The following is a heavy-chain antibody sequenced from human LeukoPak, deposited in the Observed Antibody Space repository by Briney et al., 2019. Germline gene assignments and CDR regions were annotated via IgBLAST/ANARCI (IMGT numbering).Heavy chain of an antibody. V-gene: IGHV3-48*01. D-gene: IGHD3-9*01. Sequence: GGSLRLSCEVSGFTCSDYSMNWVRQAPGKGLEWVSYISSSGYTINYADSVKGRFTISRDNSKNTLYLQMSSLRSEDTAVYYCARGVRYFDWYITHYYYYMDVWGKGTTVTVSS. CDR2: ISSSGYTI. CDR3: ARGVRYFDWYITHYYYYMDV. J-gene: IGHJ6*03. CDR1: GFTCSDYS.